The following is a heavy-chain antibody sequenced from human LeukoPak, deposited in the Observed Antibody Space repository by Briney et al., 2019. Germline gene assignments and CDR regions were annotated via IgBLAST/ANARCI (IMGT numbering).Heavy chain of an antibody. CDR3: ARHFGTGTPFDY. Sequence: GESLKISCQGSGYRFSNYWIAWVRQVPGKGLEWMGVTGDSDTRYSPSFEGQVIMSVDKSINTAYLQWSSLKASDTAMYYCARHFGTGTPFDYWAREPWSPSPQ. D-gene: IGHD3/OR15-3a*01. J-gene: IGHJ4*02. CDR2: TGDSDT. CDR1: GYRFSNYW. V-gene: IGHV5-51*01.